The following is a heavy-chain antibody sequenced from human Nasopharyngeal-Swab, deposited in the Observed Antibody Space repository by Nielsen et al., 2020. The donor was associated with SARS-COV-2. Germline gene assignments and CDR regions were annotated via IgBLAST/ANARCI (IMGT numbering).Heavy chain of an antibody. CDR1: GGSISSYY. D-gene: IGHD2-15*01. V-gene: IGHV4-59*12. Sequence: SETLSLTCTVSGGSISSYYWSWIRQPPGKGLEWIGYIYYSGSTNYNPSLKSRVTMSVDTSKNQFSLKLSSVTAADTAVYYCARDRSYCSGGSCYGGNWFDPWGQGTLVTVSS. J-gene: IGHJ5*02. CDR3: ARDRSYCSGGSCYGGNWFDP. CDR2: IYYSGST.